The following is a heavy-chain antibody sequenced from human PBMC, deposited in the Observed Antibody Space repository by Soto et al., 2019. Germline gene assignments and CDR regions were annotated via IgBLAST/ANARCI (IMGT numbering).Heavy chain of an antibody. J-gene: IGHJ4*01. V-gene: IGHV4-31*03. Sequence: QVQLQESGPGLVQPSQTLSLTCSVSGDPVSSGSYYWTWVRQHPVKGLEWIGYIYHTGSTYYNPSLPSRLIMSIDTSKNQFSLHLYSVTAADTAVYFCAAKLGTTHYFDFWGHGSLVAVSS. CDR1: GDPVSSGSYY. CDR3: AAKLGTTHYFDF. CDR2: IYHTGST. D-gene: IGHD7-27*01.